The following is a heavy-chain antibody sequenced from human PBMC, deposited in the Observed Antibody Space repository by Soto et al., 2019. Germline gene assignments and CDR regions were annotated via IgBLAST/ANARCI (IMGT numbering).Heavy chain of an antibody. J-gene: IGHJ5*02. D-gene: IGHD2-2*02. CDR1: GGSISSYY. CDR3: ARGYCSSTSCYIWDDWFDP. Sequence: QVQLQESGPGLVKPSETLSLTCTVSGGSISSYYWSWIRQPPGKGLEWIGYIYYSGRTNYNPSLKSRVTISVNTSKNQFSLKQSSVTAADTAVYYCARGYCSSTSCYIWDDWFDPWGQGTLVTVSS. CDR2: IYYSGRT. V-gene: IGHV4-59*01.